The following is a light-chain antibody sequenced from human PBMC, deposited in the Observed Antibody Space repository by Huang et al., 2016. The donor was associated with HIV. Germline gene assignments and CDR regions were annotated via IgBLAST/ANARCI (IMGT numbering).Light chain of an antibody. CDR3: QQRSKWPLT. V-gene: IGKV3-11*01. Sequence: EIVLTQSPVTLSLSPGDRATLSCRASQSIGTYLAWYPQKSGQAPRLLIYDVSNRAAGVPARFSASGSETDFTLTMSSLDPDDFAIYHCQQRSKWPLTFGGGTKVEMK. J-gene: IGKJ4*01. CDR2: DVS. CDR1: QSIGTY.